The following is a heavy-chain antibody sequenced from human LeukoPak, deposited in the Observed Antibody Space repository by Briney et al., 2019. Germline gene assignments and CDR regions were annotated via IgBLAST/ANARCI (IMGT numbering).Heavy chain of an antibody. V-gene: IGHV1-24*01. CDR2: FDPEDGET. CDR1: GYTLTELS. CDR3: ATSMVRGVISALDY. Sequence: ASVKVSCXVSGYTLTELSMHWVRQAPGKGLEWMGGFDPEDGETIYAQKFQGRVTMTEDTSTDTAYMELSSLRSEDTAVYYCATSMVRGVISALDYWGQGTLVTVSS. J-gene: IGHJ4*02. D-gene: IGHD3-10*01.